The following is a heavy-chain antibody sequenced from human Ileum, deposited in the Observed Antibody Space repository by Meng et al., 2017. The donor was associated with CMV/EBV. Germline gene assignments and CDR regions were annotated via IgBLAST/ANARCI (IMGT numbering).Heavy chain of an antibody. J-gene: IGHJ4*02. CDR1: GDPFTGYY. CDR3: ARAPGSSSSL. Sequence: KVSCKASGDPFTGYYIHWIRQAPGQGLEWMGYINSNSGGTNYAQKFQGRVTLTRDTSITTAYLEISSLKSDDTAVYFCARAPGSSSSLWGQGTLVTVSS. CDR2: INSNSGGT. V-gene: IGHV1-2*02.